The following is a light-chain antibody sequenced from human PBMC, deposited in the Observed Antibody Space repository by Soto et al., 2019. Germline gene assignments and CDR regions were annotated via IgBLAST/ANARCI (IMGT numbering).Light chain of an antibody. Sequence: QSALTQPPSASGSPGQSVAISCTGTSSDVGGYNYVSWYQQHPGKAPKLMIYDVNKRPSGVTDRFSGSKSGNTASLPVSGLPAEDEADYYCSSYAGSSNVFGTGTKVTVL. CDR2: DVN. CDR3: SSYAGSSNV. V-gene: IGLV2-8*01. J-gene: IGLJ1*01. CDR1: SSDVGGYNY.